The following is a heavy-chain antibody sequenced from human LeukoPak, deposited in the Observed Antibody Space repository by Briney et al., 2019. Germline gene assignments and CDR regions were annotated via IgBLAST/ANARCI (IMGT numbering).Heavy chain of an antibody. CDR3: APYYYDSSGYLYFDY. V-gene: IGHV3-23*01. CDR1: GFTFSSYA. CDR2: ISGSGGST. Sequence: GGSLRLSCAASGFTFSSYAMSWVRQAPGKGLEWVSAISGSGGSTYYADSAKGRFTISRDNSKNTLYLQMNSLRAEDTAVYYCAPYYYDSSGYLYFDYWGQGTLVTVSS. J-gene: IGHJ4*02. D-gene: IGHD3-22*01.